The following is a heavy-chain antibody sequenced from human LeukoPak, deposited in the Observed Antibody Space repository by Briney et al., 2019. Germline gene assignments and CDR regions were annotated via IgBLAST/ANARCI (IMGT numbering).Heavy chain of an antibody. CDR2: IYPGDSET. V-gene: IGHV5-51*01. CDR3: ARHDEGAAAAS. J-gene: IGHJ1*01. D-gene: IGHD6-13*01. Sequence: GESLKISCEASGYTFNTYWIVWVRQMPGKGLEWMGIIYPGDSETRYSPSFQGQVTISADKSISTAYLQWSSLKASDTAMYYCARHDEGAAAASWGQGTLVTVSS. CDR1: GYTFNTYW.